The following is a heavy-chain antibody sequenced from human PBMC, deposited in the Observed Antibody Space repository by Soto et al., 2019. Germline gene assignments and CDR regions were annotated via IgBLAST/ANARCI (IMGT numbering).Heavy chain of an antibody. V-gene: IGHV2-70*01. Sequence: SGPTLVNPTQTLTLTCTFSGFSLSTSGMCVSWIRQPPGKALEWLALIDWDDDKYYSTSLKTRLTISKDTSKNQVVLTMTNMEPVDTATYYCARIQYSSGPHPDYYGMDVWGQGTTVTVSS. J-gene: IGHJ6*02. CDR2: IDWDDDK. CDR1: GFSLSTSGMC. CDR3: ARIQYSSGPHPDYYGMDV. D-gene: IGHD6-19*01.